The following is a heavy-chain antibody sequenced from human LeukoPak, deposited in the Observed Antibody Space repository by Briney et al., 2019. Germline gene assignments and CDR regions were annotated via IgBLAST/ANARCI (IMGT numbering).Heavy chain of an antibody. CDR2: INPNSGGT. CDR3: TRGHHYFVSGSYYNF. CDR1: GYTFTGYY. Sequence: ASVKVSCKASGYTFTGYYIFWVRQAPGQGLEWMGWINPNSGGTNYAQKFQGRATMTRDTSISTAYMELSRLRSDDTAVFYCTRGHHYFVSGSYYNFWGQGTLVTVSS. J-gene: IGHJ4*02. D-gene: IGHD3-10*01. V-gene: IGHV1-2*02.